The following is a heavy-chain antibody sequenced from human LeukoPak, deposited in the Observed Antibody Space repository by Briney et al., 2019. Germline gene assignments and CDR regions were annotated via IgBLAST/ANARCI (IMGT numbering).Heavy chain of an antibody. CDR3: TSWGDTTAEYFQR. CDR1: GFTFNRCW. CDR2: INPDGRDT. D-gene: IGHD2-21*02. J-gene: IGHJ1*01. V-gene: IGHV3-7*01. Sequence: GGSLRLSCVVSGFTFNRCWMNWVRQAPGKGLEWVAHINPDGRDTYYVDSVKGRFTISRDNAQNSMYQQMNSLRVEDTAVYYCTSWGDTTAEYFQRWGQGTLVTVSS.